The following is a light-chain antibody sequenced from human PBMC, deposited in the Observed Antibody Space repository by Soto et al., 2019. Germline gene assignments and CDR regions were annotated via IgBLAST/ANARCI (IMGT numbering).Light chain of an antibody. Sequence: DIQMTQSPSSLSASIGDRVTITCRASQGIGVYLAWFQQKPGKVPKLLIYAASTLQSGVPSRFSGSGSGTDFTLTISSLQPEDFATYYCQKYKSAPLTFGGGTKVEIK. CDR3: QKYKSAPLT. CDR1: QGIGVY. J-gene: IGKJ4*01. CDR2: AAS. V-gene: IGKV1-27*01.